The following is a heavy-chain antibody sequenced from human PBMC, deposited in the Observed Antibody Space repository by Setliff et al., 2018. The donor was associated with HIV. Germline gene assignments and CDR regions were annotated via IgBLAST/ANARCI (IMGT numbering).Heavy chain of an antibody. J-gene: IGHJ3*02. CDR1: GFSLSTSGVG. CDR3: ARSYDSSGYYPYDAFDI. D-gene: IGHD3-22*01. Sequence: ESGPTLVNPTQTLTLTCTFSGFSLSTSGVGVGWIRQPPGKALEWLALIYWNDDKRYSPSLKSRLTITKDTSKNQVVLTMTNVDPVDTATYYCARSYDSSGYYPYDAFDIWGQGTMVTVSS. CDR2: IYWNDDK. V-gene: IGHV2-5*01.